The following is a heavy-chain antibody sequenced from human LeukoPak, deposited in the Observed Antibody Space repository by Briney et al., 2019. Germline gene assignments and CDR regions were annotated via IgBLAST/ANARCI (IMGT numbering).Heavy chain of an antibody. V-gene: IGHV1-46*01. D-gene: IGHD2-21*02. CDR1: GYXFTSYD. CDR3: ASVLYCGADCYSGRYFFDY. Sequence: ASVKVSCRASGYXFTSYDIHWVRQAPGQGLEWVGIINPSGDSTSYAQKFQGRVTMTRDTSTSTVYMELSSLRSEDTAVYYCASVLYCGADCYSGRYFFDYWGQGTLVTVSS. J-gene: IGHJ4*02. CDR2: INPSGDST.